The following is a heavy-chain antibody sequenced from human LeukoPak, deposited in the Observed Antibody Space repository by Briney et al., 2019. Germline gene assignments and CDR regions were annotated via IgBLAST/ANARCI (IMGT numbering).Heavy chain of an antibody. V-gene: IGHV3-23*01. Sequence: PGGSLRLSCAASGFTFSSYAMSWVRQAPGRGLEWVCFMSGDGVVTHYADSVKGRFTISRDNSKNTLYLQMNSLRAEDTAVYYCAPYSSGLFDYWGQGTLVTVSS. CDR1: GFTFSSYA. D-gene: IGHD6-19*01. CDR2: MSGDGVVT. J-gene: IGHJ4*02. CDR3: APYSSGLFDY.